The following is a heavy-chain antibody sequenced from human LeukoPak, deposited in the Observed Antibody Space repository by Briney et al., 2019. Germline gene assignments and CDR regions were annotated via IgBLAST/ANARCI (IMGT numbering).Heavy chain of an antibody. CDR2: IYYSGST. V-gene: IGHV4-59*01. Sequence: SETLSLTFTVSGGSISSYYWSWIRQPPGKGLEWIGYIYYSGSTNYNPSLKSRVTISVDTSKNQFSLKLSSVTAADTAVYYCARGVAYSSSSSFDYWGQGTLVTVSS. CDR1: GGSISSYY. D-gene: IGHD6-6*01. CDR3: ARGVAYSSSSSFDY. J-gene: IGHJ4*02.